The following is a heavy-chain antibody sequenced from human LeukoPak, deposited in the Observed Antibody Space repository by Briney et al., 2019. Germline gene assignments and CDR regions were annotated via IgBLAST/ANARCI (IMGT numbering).Heavy chain of an antibody. V-gene: IGHV4-31*03. CDR2: IYHSGST. CDR1: GGSISSGGYY. CDR3: ARDATTVTTGGFDY. D-gene: IGHD4-17*01. Sequence: SQTLSLTCTVSGGSISSGGYYWCWIRQHPGKGLEWIGYIYHSGSTYYNPSLKSRVTISVDTSKNQFSLKLSSVTAADTAVYYCARDATTVTTGGFDYWGQGTLVTVSS. J-gene: IGHJ4*02.